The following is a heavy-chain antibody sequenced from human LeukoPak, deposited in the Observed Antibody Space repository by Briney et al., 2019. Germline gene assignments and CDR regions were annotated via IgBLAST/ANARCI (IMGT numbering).Heavy chain of an antibody. CDR2: ISGSGGST. D-gene: IGHD6-13*01. J-gene: IGHJ4*02. Sequence: PGGSLRLSCAASGFTFSSYAMSWVRQAPGKGLEWVSAISGSGGSTYYADSVKGRFTISRDNSKNTLYLQMNSLRAEDTAVYYCAKGLSWLQQQLWDYWGQGTLVTVSS. CDR1: GFTFSSYA. CDR3: AKGLSWLQQQLWDY. V-gene: IGHV3-23*01.